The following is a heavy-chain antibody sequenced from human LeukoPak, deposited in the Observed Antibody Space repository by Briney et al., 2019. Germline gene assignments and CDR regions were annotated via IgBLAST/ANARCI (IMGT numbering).Heavy chain of an antibody. CDR1: GFTFGDYA. CDR3: TRVIAVAGTGGGGYFDY. V-gene: IGHV3-49*04. Sequence: GGSLRLSCTASGFTFGDYAMSWVRQAPGEGLEWVGFIRSKAYGGTTEYAASVKGRFTISRDDSKSIAYLQMNSLKTEDTAVYYCTRVIAVAGTGGGGYFDYWGQGTLVTVSS. J-gene: IGHJ4*02. CDR2: IRSKAYGGTT. D-gene: IGHD6-19*01.